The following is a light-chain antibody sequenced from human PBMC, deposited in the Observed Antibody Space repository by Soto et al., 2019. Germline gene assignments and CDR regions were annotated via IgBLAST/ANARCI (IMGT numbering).Light chain of an antibody. CDR2: GAS. CDR3: LQLHSYPYT. CDR1: QDISTH. J-gene: IGKJ2*01. V-gene: IGKV1-9*01. Sequence: DIQLIQSPSFLSASVGDRVTITCRASQDISTHLAWYQQKPEKAPKLLNYGASTLQSGVPSTFSGSGSGTEFTLSISSLQPEDLATYYCLQLHSYPYTFGQGTKLEIK.